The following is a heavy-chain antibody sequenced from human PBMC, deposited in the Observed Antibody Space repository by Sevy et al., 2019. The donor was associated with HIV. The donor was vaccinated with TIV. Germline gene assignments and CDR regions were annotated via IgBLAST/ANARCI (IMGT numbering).Heavy chain of an antibody. V-gene: IGHV3-11*01. CDR2: ISRSGTTI. CDR3: ARENTTIEAPGRFAP. CDR1: GFTFSDYY. D-gene: IGHD3-22*01. Sequence: GGSLRLSCAASGFTFSDYYMSWIRQAPGKGLEWVSYISRSGTTINYADSVKGRFTISRENAKNSLSLQMNSQRAENTAVYYCARENTTIEAPGRFAPWGQGTLVTVSS. J-gene: IGHJ5*02.